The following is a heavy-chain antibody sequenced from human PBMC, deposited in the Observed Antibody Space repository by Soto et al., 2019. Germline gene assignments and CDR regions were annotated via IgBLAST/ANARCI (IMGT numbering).Heavy chain of an antibody. J-gene: IGHJ4*02. V-gene: IGHV4-34*01. CDR2: INHSGNT. CDR1: RGSLSGYY. Sequence: SETLSLTCAVYRGSLSGYYWSWIRQPPGRALEWIGEINHSGNTNYNPSLKSRVTMSVDTSKNQLFLNLSSVTAADTAMYYCARHHVRGRTIAGAAEFWGQGTLVTVSS. D-gene: IGHD1-26*01. CDR3: ARHHVRGRTIAGAAEF.